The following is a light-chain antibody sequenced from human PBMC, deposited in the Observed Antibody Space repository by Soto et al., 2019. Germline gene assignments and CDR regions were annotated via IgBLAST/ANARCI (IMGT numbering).Light chain of an antibody. CDR3: QQYGSSGT. V-gene: IGKV3-20*01. CDR2: GAS. CDR1: QSVNNY. J-gene: IGKJ1*01. Sequence: MTHSPATLSVSPGERATLSFRASQSVNNYLAWYQQKPGQAPRLLIYGASNRATGIPDRFSGSGSGTDFTLTISRLEPEDFAVYYCQQYGSSGTFGQGTKVDIK.